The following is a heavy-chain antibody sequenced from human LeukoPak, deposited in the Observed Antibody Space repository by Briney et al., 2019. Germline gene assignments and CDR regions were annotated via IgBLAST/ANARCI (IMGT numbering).Heavy chain of an antibody. CDR2: IKQDGSEK. V-gene: IGHV3-7*01. D-gene: IGHD3-3*01. CDR1: GFTFSSYW. J-gene: IGHJ4*02. Sequence: PGGSLRLSCAASGFTFSSYWMGWVRQAPGKGLEWVANIKQDGSEKYYVDSVKGRFTISRDNAKNSLYLQMNSLRAEDTAVYYCAGYYDFWSGYYRTDYWGQGTLVTVSS. CDR3: AGYYDFWSGYYRTDY.